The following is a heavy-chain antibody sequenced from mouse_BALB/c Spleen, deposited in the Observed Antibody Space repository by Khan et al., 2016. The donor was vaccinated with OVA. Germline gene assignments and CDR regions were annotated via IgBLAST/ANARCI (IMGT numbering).Heavy chain of an antibody. CDR2: INPNNGDS. CDR1: GYTFTSYY. D-gene: IGHD2-1*01. Sequence: QVQLQQSGAELVKPGTSVKISCKASGYTFTSYYMYWVKQRPGQGLEWTGGINPNNGDSNFNEKFKSKATLTVDKSSSTAYMQLGILTSEDSAVYYCARSGYGNPFAYWGQGTLVTVSA. V-gene: IGHV1S81*02. CDR3: ARSGYGNPFAY. J-gene: IGHJ3*01.